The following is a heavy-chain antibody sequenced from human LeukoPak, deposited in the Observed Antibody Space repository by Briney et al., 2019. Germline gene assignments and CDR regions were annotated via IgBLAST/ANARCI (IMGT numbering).Heavy chain of an antibody. CDR1: GYIFTSYY. CDR3: ARGYTEYVWGSYRPIYYYYMDV. D-gene: IGHD3-16*02. Sequence: ASVKVSCKASGYIFTSYYIHWVRQAPGQGLEWMGIINPSGGNTIYAQKFQGRVTMTRNTSISTAYMELSSLRSEDTAVYYCARGYTEYVWGSYRPIYYYYMDVWGKGTTVTISS. J-gene: IGHJ6*03. CDR2: INPSGGNT. V-gene: IGHV1-46*01.